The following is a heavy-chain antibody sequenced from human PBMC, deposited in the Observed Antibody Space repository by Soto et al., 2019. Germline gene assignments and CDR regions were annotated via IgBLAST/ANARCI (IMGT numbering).Heavy chain of an antibody. D-gene: IGHD4-17*01. J-gene: IGHJ4*02. CDR3: ARRREGTYALDC. Sequence: QITLKESGPTLVKPTQPLTLTCTFSGFSLSTNGVGVGWIRQPPGKALEWLALIYWDGDKRYSPSLRSRLTHTQDTAKHQVDLTQTNMHHVDTATYFCARRREGTYALDCWGQGTLVTVAS. CDR1: GFSLSTNGVG. V-gene: IGHV2-5*02. CDR2: IYWDGDK.